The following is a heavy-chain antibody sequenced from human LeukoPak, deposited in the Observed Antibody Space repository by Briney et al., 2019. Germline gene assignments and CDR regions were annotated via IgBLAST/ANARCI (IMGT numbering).Heavy chain of an antibody. J-gene: IGHJ5*02. V-gene: IGHV1-2*02. CDR3: ARVPRRGDRFDP. D-gene: IGHD2-2*01. Sequence: ASVKVSCKASGYTFTGYYMHWVRQAPGQGLEWMGWINPNSGGTNYAQNFQGRVTMTRNTSINTAYMKLSSLTSEDTAVYYCARVPRRGDRFDPWGQGTLVTVSS. CDR1: GYTFTGYY. CDR2: INPNSGGT.